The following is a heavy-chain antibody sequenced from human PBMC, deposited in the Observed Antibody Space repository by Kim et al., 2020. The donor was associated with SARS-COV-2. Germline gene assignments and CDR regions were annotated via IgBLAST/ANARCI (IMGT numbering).Heavy chain of an antibody. D-gene: IGHD3-10*01. J-gene: IGHJ6*02. V-gene: IGHV6-1*01. Sequence: SQTLSLTCAISGDSVSSNSAAWNWIRQSPSRGLEWLGRTYYRSKWYNDYAVSVKSRITINPDTSKNQFSLQLNSVTPEDTAVYYCARGLLWFGELFSYYYYYYGMDVWGQGTTVTVSS. CDR2: TYYRSKWYN. CDR3: ARGLLWFGELFSYYYYYYGMDV. CDR1: GDSVSSNSAA.